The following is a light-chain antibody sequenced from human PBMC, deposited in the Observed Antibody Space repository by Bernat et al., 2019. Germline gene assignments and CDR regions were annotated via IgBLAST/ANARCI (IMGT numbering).Light chain of an antibody. Sequence: IQMIQSPSSLSASVVDRVTITCQASQDISNYLNWYQQKPGKAPKLLIYDASNLETGVPSRFSGSGSGTDFTFTISSLQPEDIATYYCQQYDNLPLTCGGGTKVEIK. CDR1: QDISNY. CDR3: QQYDNLPLT. V-gene: IGKV1-33*01. J-gene: IGKJ4*01. CDR2: DAS.